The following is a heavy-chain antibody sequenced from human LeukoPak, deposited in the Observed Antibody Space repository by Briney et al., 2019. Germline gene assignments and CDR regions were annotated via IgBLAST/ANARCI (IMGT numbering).Heavy chain of an antibody. D-gene: IGHD3-22*01. CDR3: ARYYYDSSGYYP. Sequence: ASVKVSCKASGYTFTGYYMHWVRQAPGQGLEWMGWINPNSGGTNYAQKFQGRVTMPRDTSISTAYMELSRLRSDDTAVYYCARYYYDSSGYYPWGQGTLVTVSS. CDR2: INPNSGGT. J-gene: IGHJ5*02. CDR1: GYTFTGYY. V-gene: IGHV1-2*02.